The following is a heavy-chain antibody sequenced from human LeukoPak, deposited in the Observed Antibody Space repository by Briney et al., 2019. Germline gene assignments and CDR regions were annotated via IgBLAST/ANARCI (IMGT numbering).Heavy chain of an antibody. CDR1: GFTFSTYW. V-gene: IGHV3-74*01. CDR2: MNNDGSST. D-gene: IGHD4-17*01. CDR3: ARGYYGDTHFDY. J-gene: IGHJ4*01. Sequence: GGSLRLSCAASGFTFSTYWMHWVRQAPGKGLVWVSRMNNDGSSTNYADSVKGRFTISRDNAKNTLYLQMNSLRAEDTAVYYCARGYYGDTHFDYWGQGILVTVPS.